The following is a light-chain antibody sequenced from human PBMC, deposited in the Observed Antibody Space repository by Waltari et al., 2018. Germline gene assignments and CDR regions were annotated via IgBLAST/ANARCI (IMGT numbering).Light chain of an antibody. V-gene: IGLV2-14*01. CDR3: CSFTSRSTWV. J-gene: IGLJ3*02. CDR2: DVS. CDR1: SSDVRGYNY. Sequence: QSALTQPASVSGSPGQSITISCTGTSSDVRGYNYVSWYQQHPGKVPKLLIFDVSNPPSGVSNRFSGSKSGNTASLTISGLQAEDESDYYCCSFTSRSTWVFGGGTKLTVL.